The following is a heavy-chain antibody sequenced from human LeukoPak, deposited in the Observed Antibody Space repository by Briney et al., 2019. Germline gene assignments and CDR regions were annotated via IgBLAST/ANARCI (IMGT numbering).Heavy chain of an antibody. D-gene: IGHD2-21*01. CDR2: ISYDGSNK. V-gene: IGHV3-30*03. J-gene: IGHJ4*02. Sequence: GGSLRLSCAASGFTFSSYGMHWVRQAPGKGLEWVAVISYDGSNKYYADSVKGRFTISRDNSKNTLYLQMDSLRAEDTAVYYCARDLKTGGGWEFDYWGQGTLVTVSS. CDR3: ARDLKTGGGWEFDY. CDR1: GFTFSSYG.